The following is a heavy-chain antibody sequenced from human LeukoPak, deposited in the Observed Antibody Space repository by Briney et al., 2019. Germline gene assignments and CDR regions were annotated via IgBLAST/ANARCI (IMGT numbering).Heavy chain of an antibody. J-gene: IGHJ4*02. CDR3: TRRDSSGWCGPYYFDY. V-gene: IGHV5-51*01. Sequence: GESLKISCKGSGYSFTSSWIGWVRQMPGKGLEWMGIIYPGDSDTRYSPSFQGRVTISADKSISTAYLQWTSLKASDTAIYYCTRRDSSGWCGPYYFDYWGQGTLVTVSS. CDR1: GYSFTSSW. CDR2: IYPGDSDT. D-gene: IGHD6-19*01.